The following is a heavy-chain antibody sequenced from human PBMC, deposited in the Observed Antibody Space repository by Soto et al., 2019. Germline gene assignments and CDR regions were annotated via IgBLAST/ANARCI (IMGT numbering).Heavy chain of an antibody. CDR1: GGSISSYY. Sequence: SETLSLTCTVSGGSISSYYWSWIRQPPGKGLEWIGYIYYSGSTNYNPSLKSRVTISVDTSKNQFSLKLSSVTAADTAVYYCARGKIFDYWGQGTLVTVSS. V-gene: IGHV4-59*01. CDR3: ARGKIFDY. CDR2: IYYSGST. J-gene: IGHJ4*02.